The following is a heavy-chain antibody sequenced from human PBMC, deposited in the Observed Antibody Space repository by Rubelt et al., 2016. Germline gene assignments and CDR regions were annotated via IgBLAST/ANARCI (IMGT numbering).Heavy chain of an antibody. CDR3: ARTKTVEMATIPLAY. Sequence: QVQLVQSGAEVKKPGASVKVSCKASGYTFTSYYMHWVRQAPGQGLEWMGIINPSGGSTSYGQRFQGIVTMTRDTSTSTGYRELSSLGSEDTAVYYCARTKTVEMATIPLAYWGQGTLVTVSS. CDR2: INPSGGST. V-gene: IGHV1-46*01. J-gene: IGHJ4*02. CDR1: GYTFTSYY. D-gene: IGHD5-24*01.